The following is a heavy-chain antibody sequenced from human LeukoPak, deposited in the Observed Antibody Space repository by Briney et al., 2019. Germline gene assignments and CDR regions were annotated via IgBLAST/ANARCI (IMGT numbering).Heavy chain of an antibody. D-gene: IGHD6-19*01. CDR3: ARDIGYSSGWPFDY. CDR2: INGDGSST. Sequence: GGSLRLSCSASGFTFSSYWMDWVRQAPGKGLVWVSRINGDGSSTNYADSVKGRFTISRDNAKNTLYLQMNSLRAEGTAVYHCARDIGYSSGWPFDYWGQGTLVTVSS. V-gene: IGHV3-74*01. CDR1: GFTFSSYW. J-gene: IGHJ4*02.